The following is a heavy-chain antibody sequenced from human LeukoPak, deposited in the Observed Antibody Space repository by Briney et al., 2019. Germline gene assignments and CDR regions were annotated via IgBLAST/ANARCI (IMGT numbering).Heavy chain of an antibody. J-gene: IGHJ4*02. D-gene: IGHD3-3*01. CDR1: GFTFSSYW. Sequence: GGSLRLSCAASGFTFSSYWMHWVRQAPGKGLVWVSRISTEGGNTAYADSVKGRFTVSRDNGRNTLYLQMNNLRAEDTAVYYCAKDHPGKDTISDYWGQGTLVTVSS. CDR2: ISTEGGNT. V-gene: IGHV3-74*01. CDR3: AKDHPGKDTISDY.